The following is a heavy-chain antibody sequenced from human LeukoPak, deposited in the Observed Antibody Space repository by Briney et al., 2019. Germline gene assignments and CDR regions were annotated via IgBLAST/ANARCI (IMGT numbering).Heavy chain of an antibody. CDR1: GFTFSSYW. CDR3: ARVPGLLRYFDWLLAAENDY. J-gene: IGHJ4*02. CDR2: IKQDGSEK. V-gene: IGHV3-7*01. D-gene: IGHD3-9*01. Sequence: GGSLRLSCAASGFTFSSYWMSWVRQAPGKRLEWVANIKQDGSEKYYVDSVKGRFTISRDNAKNSLYLQMNSLRAEDTAVYYCARVPGLLRYFDWLLAAENDYWGQGTLVTVSS.